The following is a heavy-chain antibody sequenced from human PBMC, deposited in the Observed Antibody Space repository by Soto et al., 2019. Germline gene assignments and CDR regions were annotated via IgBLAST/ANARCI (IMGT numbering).Heavy chain of an antibody. CDR2: IFHGGGT. CDR3: ARPHYDSNTFYSFFDY. J-gene: IGHJ4*02. V-gene: IGHV4-34*12. CDR1: GESFSGYY. Sequence: SETLSLTCDVSGESFSGYYWSWIRQPPGKGLEWIGQIFHGGGTNYSPSLKSRVTISVDTSKNQFSLELTSVTAADTAVYYCARPHYDSNTFYSFFDYWGQGTLVTVSS. D-gene: IGHD3-22*01.